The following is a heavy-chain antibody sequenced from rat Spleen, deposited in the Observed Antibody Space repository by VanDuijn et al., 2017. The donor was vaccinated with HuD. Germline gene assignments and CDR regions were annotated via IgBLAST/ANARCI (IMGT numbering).Heavy chain of an antibody. J-gene: IGHJ1*01. D-gene: IGHD1-12*02. CDR1: GFTFNNYW. CDR2: ISYDGGST. V-gene: IGHV5-31*01. CDR3: TTQGDGSYYYDWYFDF. Sequence: EVQLVESGGGLVQPGRSLKLSCVASGFTFNNYWMTWIRQAPGKGLAWVAYISYDGGSTHYRDSVKGRFTISRDNAKSTLYLQMDSLRSEDTATYYCTTQGDGSYYYDWYFDFWGPGTMVTVSS.